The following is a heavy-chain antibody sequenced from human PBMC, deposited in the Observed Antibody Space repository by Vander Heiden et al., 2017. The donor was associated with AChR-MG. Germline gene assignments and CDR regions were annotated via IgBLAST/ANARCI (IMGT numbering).Heavy chain of an antibody. J-gene: IGHJ6*03. Sequence: QVQLVESGGGVVQPGRSLRLSCAASGFTFSSYGMHWVRQAPGKGLEWVAVIWYDGSNKYYADSVKGRFTISRDNSKNTLYLQMNSLRAEDTAVYYCARDTAVVTPWDYYYYYMDVWGKGTTVTVSS. CDR2: IWYDGSNK. V-gene: IGHV3-33*01. CDR1: GFTFSSYG. CDR3: ARDTAVVTPWDYYYYYMDV. D-gene: IGHD2-21*02.